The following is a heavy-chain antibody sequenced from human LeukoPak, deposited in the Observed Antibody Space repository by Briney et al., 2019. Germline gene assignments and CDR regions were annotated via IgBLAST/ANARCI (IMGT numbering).Heavy chain of an antibody. Sequence: GGSLRLSCTTSGLTFSTSGFNWVRQAPGKGLEWVASIGPTGFDRYHADSIKGRFTISRDNANNFLYLQMDSLRAEDTAVYYCAIETNGRHYDYWGQGTLLTVSS. CDR3: AIETNGRHYDY. CDR1: GLTFSTSG. CDR2: IGPTGFDR. D-gene: IGHD1-14*01. V-gene: IGHV3-21*06. J-gene: IGHJ4*02.